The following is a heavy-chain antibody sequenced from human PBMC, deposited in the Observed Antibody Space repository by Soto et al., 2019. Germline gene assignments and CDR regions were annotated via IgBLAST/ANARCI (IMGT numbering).Heavy chain of an antibody. V-gene: IGHV1-2*02. Sequence: ASVKVSCKASGYTFTDHYIHCLRQAPGQSLEWMGWINPYSGGTHFARKFQDRVTMARDTSVSTAYMELSSLKSDDTAVYYCARPKYGETYFDSWGQGTVVTVSS. CDR1: GYTFTDHY. J-gene: IGHJ4*02. CDR2: INPYSGGT. D-gene: IGHD2-21*01. CDR3: ARPKYGETYFDS.